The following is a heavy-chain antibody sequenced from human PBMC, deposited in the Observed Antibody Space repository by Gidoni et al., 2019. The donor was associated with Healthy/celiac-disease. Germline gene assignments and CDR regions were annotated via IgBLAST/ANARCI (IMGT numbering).Heavy chain of an antibody. V-gene: IGHV3-21*01. CDR3: ARDGGVGSATFDY. J-gene: IGHJ4*02. D-gene: IGHD3-3*01. Sequence: EVQLVESGGGLVKPGGSLRLSCAASGFTFSSYSMNWVRQAPGKGLEWVSSISSSSSYIYYADSVKGRFTISRDNAKNSLYLQMNSLRAEDTAVYYCARDGGVGSATFDYWGQGTLVTVSS. CDR1: GFTFSSYS. CDR2: ISSSSSYI.